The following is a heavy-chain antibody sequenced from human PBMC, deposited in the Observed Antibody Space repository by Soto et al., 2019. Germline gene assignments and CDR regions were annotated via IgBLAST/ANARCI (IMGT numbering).Heavy chain of an antibody. CDR1: GYTFTTSG. CDR3: ARDQGITTFGVYSMYYYGMDV. J-gene: IGHJ6*02. D-gene: IGHD3-3*01. V-gene: IGHV1-18*01. CDR2: ISTDNGNT. Sequence: GASVKVSCKSSGYTFTTSGISWVRQAPGQGLEWMGWISTDNGNTNYAQHLQGRVSMTTDTFTSTAYMDLRSLRSDDTAVYYCARDQGITTFGVYSMYYYGMDVWGQGTTVTVSS.